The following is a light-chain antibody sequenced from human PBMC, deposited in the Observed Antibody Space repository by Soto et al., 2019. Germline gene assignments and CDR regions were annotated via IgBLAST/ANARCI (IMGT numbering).Light chain of an antibody. CDR3: QLYGSSCRYP. CDR2: GAS. J-gene: IGKJ2*01. CDR1: QSVNGNY. Sequence: EIVLTQSPGTLSLSPGERATLSCRASQSVNGNYLTWYQQKPGQAPRLLIYGASSRATGIPDRFSGSGSGTDFTLPISRLEPDDFAVYYCQLYGSSCRYPFGQGTKLELK. V-gene: IGKV3-20*01.